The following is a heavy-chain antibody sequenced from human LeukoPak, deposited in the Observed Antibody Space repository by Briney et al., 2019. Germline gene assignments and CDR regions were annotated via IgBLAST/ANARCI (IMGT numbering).Heavy chain of an antibody. D-gene: IGHD3-22*01. Sequence: ASVKVSCKISGYTLTEYSIHWVRQAPGKGLEWVGGFDPEDGETIYAQKLQDRVTLAEDTSTDTAYLELSSLRSEDTALYYCATVEREYFDTSGYFDYWGQGTLVTVSS. CDR2: FDPEDGET. J-gene: IGHJ4*02. CDR1: GYTLTEYS. V-gene: IGHV1-24*01. CDR3: ATVEREYFDTSGYFDY.